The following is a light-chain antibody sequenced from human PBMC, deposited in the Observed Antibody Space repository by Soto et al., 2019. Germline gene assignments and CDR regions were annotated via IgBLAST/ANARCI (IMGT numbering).Light chain of an antibody. J-gene: IGKJ1*01. CDR1: QSVRSSY. Sequence: DIVLTQSPGTLSLSPGERATLSCRASQSVRSSYLAWYQQKLGQAPRLLIYGVSNRATGIPDRFSGSGSGTDFTLTISRLESEDFAVYYCQQYGTSPRTFGQGTKVEI. CDR2: GVS. CDR3: QQYGTSPRT. V-gene: IGKV3-20*01.